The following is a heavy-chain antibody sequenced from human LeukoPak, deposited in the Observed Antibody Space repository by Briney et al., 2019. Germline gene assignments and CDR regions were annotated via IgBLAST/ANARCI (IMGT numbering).Heavy chain of an antibody. CDR1: GFTVSSNY. CDR2: IYHSGST. D-gene: IGHD3-22*01. Sequence: PGGSLRLSCAASGFTVSSNYMSWVRQAPGKGLEWIGSIYHSGSTYCNPSLKSRVTISVDTSKNQFSLKLSSVTAADTAVYYCARGGVYDSSGYYNFDYWGQGTLVTVSS. J-gene: IGHJ4*02. V-gene: IGHV4-38-2*01. CDR3: ARGGVYDSSGYYNFDY.